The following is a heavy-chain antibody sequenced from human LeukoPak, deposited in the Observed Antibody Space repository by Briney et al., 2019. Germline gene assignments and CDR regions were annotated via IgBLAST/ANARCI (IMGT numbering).Heavy chain of an antibody. Sequence: GSLRLSCTASGFNFGDYVMSWVRQAPGKGLEWVAFIRTKANGGTTEYAASVKGRFTISRDDPKSIADLQMNSLKTEDTAVYYCTRRGYTSAYLDYWGQGTLVTVSS. CDR1: GFNFGDYV. CDR3: TRRGYTSAYLDY. CDR2: IRTKANGGTT. J-gene: IGHJ4*02. D-gene: IGHD5-18*01. V-gene: IGHV3-49*04.